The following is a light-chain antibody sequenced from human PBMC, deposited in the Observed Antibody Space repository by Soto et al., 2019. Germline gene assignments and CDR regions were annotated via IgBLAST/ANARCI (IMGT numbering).Light chain of an antibody. Sequence: DLQMTQSPSSLSSSVGDRVTITCRASENINKYLNWYQQKPGKAPRLLIYLATTLQSGVPSRFSASGSGTTFTLTIRSLQPDDFATYYCLQTYTSPRTFGQGTKVE. CDR3: LQTYTSPRT. CDR2: LAT. J-gene: IGKJ1*01. V-gene: IGKV1-39*01. CDR1: ENINKY.